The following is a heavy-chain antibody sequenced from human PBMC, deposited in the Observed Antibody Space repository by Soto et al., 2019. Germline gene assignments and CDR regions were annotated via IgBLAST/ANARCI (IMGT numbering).Heavy chain of an antibody. CDR2: TNEDGTTT. Sequence: VQLVESGGGLVQPGGSLRLSCEVSGFTFSSYWMHWVRQVPGKGLVWVSRTNEDGTTTNYADSVRGRFTISRDNAKNTLYMEMNSLGVDDTAVYYCTRDIGGRGGYWGQGTLVTVSS. CDR3: TRDIGGRGGY. CDR1: GFTFSSYW. J-gene: IGHJ4*02. D-gene: IGHD3-16*01. V-gene: IGHV3-74*01.